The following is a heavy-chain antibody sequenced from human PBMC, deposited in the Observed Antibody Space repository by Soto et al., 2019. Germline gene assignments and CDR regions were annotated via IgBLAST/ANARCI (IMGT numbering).Heavy chain of an antibody. CDR3: AKDPRAYSTNMGYYFDY. CDR1: GFTFSRHA. Sequence: EVQLLESGGGLVQPGGSLRLSCKASGFTFSRHAMSWVRQAPGKGLEWVSTLSAFDNTYYADSVKGRFIISRDISKNTLSLQVNRLRVDHTAVYYCAKDPRAYSTNMGYYFDYWGQGSLVTVSS. CDR2: LSAFDNT. J-gene: IGHJ4*02. D-gene: IGHD6-13*01. V-gene: IGHV3-23*01.